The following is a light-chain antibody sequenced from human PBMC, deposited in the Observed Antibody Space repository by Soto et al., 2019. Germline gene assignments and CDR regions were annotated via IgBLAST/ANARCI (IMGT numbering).Light chain of an antibody. CDR2: DAA. Sequence: EIVLTQSPATLSLSPGERATLSCRAAQSVGSYLAWYQQKPGQAPRLLIFDAANRATSIPARISGSGSGTDFTLTISSLEPEDFAVYYCQQRSSWPRTFGQGTKVEIK. J-gene: IGKJ1*01. CDR1: QSVGSY. CDR3: QQRSSWPRT. V-gene: IGKV3-11*01.